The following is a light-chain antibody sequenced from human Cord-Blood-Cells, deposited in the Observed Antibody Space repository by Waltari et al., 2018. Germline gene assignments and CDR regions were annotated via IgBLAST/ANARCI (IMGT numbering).Light chain of an antibody. CDR1: QRVSSN. J-gene: IGKJ4*01. Sequence: EIVMTQSPATLSVSPGDRATLPCRASQRVSSNFAWYQQKPGQAPRLLIYGASTRATGIPARFSGSGSGTEFTLTISSLQSEDFAVYYCQQYNNWPPLTFGGGTKVEIK. CDR3: QQYNNWPPLT. V-gene: IGKV3-15*01. CDR2: GAS.